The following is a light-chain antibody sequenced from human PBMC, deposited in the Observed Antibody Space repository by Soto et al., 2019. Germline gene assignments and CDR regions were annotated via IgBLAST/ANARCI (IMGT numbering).Light chain of an antibody. CDR2: GAS. CDR3: QDYDNSRMT. J-gene: IGKJ1*01. V-gene: IGKV3-20*01. CDR1: LSVRDDY. Sequence: EIVLTQSPGTLSLSPGERATLSCRASLSVRDDYLAWYQQKPGQAPRLLIYGASTRATGVPDRSSGSGTGTDFTLTITRLEPEDVALYYCQDYDNSRMTFGQGTKVDIK.